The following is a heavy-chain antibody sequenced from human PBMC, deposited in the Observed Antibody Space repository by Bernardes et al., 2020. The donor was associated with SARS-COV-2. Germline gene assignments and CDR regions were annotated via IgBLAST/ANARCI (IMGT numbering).Heavy chain of an antibody. CDR2: IYPGDSDT. CDR3: ARHLLDEGEDDSSGRYFDY. J-gene: IGHJ4*02. Sequence: GESLKISCKGSGYSFTSYWIGWVRQMPGKGLEWMGIIYPGDSDTRYSPSFQGQVTISADKSISTAYLQWSSLKASDTDMYYCARHLLDEGEDDSSGRYFDYWGQGTLVTVSS. CDR1: GYSFTSYW. D-gene: IGHD3-22*01. V-gene: IGHV5-51*01.